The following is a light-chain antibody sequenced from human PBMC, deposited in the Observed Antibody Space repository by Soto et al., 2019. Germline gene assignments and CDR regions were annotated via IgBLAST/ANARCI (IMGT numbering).Light chain of an antibody. CDR3: SSYTGFSPHVV. CDR2: EVS. CDR1: TSDVGGYNY. V-gene: IGLV2-14*01. Sequence: QSVLTQPASVSGSPGQSITISCTGTTSDVGGYNYVSWYQQHPGKAPKFLIYEVSNRPSGLSNRFSGSKSGNTASLTIAGLQAEDEADYYCSSYTGFSPHVVFGGGTQLTVL. J-gene: IGLJ2*01.